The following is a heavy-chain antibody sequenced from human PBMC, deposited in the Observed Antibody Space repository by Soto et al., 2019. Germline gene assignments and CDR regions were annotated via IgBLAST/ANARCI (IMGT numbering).Heavy chain of an antibody. CDR3: AKGLVGYVFGVQDYHYGMDV. J-gene: IGHJ6*02. V-gene: IGHV3-30*18. CDR1: RFTFSSYG. CDR2: ISYDGSNK. D-gene: IGHD2-8*02. Sequence: QVQLVESGGGVVQPGRSLRLSCAASRFTFSSYGMHWVRLAPGKGLEWEAAISYDGSNKNYADSVKGRFTISRDNSKNTLYLQMNGLRGEDTAVYHCAKGLVGYVFGVQDYHYGMDVWGQGTTVTVSS.